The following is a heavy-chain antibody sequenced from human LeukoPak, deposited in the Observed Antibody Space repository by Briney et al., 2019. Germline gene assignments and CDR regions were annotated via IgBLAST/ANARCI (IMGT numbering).Heavy chain of an antibody. Sequence: ASVKVSCKASGGTFSSYAISWVRQAPGQGLTWMGRIIPILGIANYAQKFQGRVTITADKSTSTAYMELSSLRSEDTAVYYCARGLKPAATGDAFDIWGQGTMVTVSS. V-gene: IGHV1-69*04. CDR1: GGTFSSYA. CDR2: IIPILGIA. D-gene: IGHD2-2*01. CDR3: ARGLKPAATGDAFDI. J-gene: IGHJ3*02.